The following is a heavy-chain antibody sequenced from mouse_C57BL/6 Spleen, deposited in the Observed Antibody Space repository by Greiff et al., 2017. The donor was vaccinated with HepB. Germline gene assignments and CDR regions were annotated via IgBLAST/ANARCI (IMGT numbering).Heavy chain of an antibody. V-gene: IGHV3-6*01. CDR1: GYSITSGYY. Sequence: EVQLVESGPGLVKPSPSLSLTCSVTGYSITSGYYWNWIRQFPGNKLEWMGYISYDGSNNYNPSLKNPISITRDTSKNQFFLKLNSVTTEDTATYYCAREGARGWYFDVWGTGTTVTVSS. J-gene: IGHJ1*03. CDR3: AREGARGWYFDV. CDR2: ISYDGSN.